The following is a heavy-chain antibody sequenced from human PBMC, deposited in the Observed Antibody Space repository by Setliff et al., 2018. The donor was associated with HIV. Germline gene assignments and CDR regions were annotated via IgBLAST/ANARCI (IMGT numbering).Heavy chain of an antibody. D-gene: IGHD2-15*01. V-gene: IGHV3-74*03. CDR2: INSDGSST. Sequence: LSCAASGFTFSRYWMHWVRQVPGKGLVWVSRINSDGSSTTYADFVKGRFTISRDNAKNTLYLQMNSLRAEDTAVYSCARARGGNSEWSYWGQGTLVTVSS. CDR3: ARARGGNSEWSY. J-gene: IGHJ4*02. CDR1: GFTFSRYW.